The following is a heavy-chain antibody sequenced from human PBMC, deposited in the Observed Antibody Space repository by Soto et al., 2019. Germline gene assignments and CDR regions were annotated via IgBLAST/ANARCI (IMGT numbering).Heavy chain of an antibody. CDR2: MYNTGST. CDR1: RCSFLGYY. D-gene: IGHD2-21*02. V-gene: IGHV4-59*01. CDR3: ARDLWGYCGTDCYPLDV. Sequence: SNTLSLTCTLPRCSFLGYYWSWIRSPPGNGLEWFGYMYNTGSTVYNPSFKSRVTISVDTSKNQFSLKLNSVTAADTAVYYCARDLWGYCGTDCYPLDVWGQGTTVT. J-gene: IGHJ6*02.